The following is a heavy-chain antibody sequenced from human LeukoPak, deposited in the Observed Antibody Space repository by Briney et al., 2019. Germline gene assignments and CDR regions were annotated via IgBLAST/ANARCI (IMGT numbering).Heavy chain of an antibody. CDR3: AKDGDNSGYYHNDY. CDR2: ISGSGGST. Sequence: PGGSLRLSCAASGFTFSSYAMSWVRQAPGKGLEWVSAISGSGGSTYYADSVEGRFTISRDNSKNTLYLQMNSLRAEDTAVYYCAKDGDNSGYYHNDYWGQGTLVTVSS. V-gene: IGHV3-23*01. D-gene: IGHD3-22*01. J-gene: IGHJ4*02. CDR1: GFTFSSYA.